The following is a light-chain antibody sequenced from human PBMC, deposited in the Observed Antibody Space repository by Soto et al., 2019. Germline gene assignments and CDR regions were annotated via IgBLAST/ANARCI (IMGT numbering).Light chain of an antibody. J-gene: IGKJ1*01. CDR3: QEYKSYSWT. V-gene: IGKV1-5*01. Sequence: DIQLPPSPSFLSASVGARVTITCRASQSISSWLAWYQQKPGKAPKLLIYDASSLESGVPSRVSGSGSGTEFTLTIDSLQPDEFATYYCQEYKSYSWTFGQGTKVDIK. CDR2: DAS. CDR1: QSISSW.